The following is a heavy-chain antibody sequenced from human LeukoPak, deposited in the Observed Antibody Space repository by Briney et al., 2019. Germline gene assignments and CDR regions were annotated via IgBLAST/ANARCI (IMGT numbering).Heavy chain of an antibody. D-gene: IGHD6-13*01. V-gene: IGHV4-59*01. CDR3: ASRSSRNYFEY. CDR1: TYSINNYY. J-gene: IGHJ4*02. CDR2: IYYSGSA. Sequence: PSETLSLSCTVSTYSINNYYWSWIRQAAGEGLDWIGYIYYSGSANYNPSLKSRVTISFDTSKNHFSLEMTSVTAADTAMYYCASRSSRNYFEYWGRGILVTVSS.